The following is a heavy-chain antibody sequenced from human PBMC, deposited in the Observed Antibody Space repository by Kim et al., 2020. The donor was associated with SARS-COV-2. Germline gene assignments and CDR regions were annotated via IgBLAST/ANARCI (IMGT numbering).Heavy chain of an antibody. Sequence: YPDAVGGRLTNSRDKSKDTVSLEMRSLGAEDTAVYYCAKDFAGFGESGFDYWGQGTLVTVSS. CDR3: AKDFAGFGESGFDY. V-gene: IGHV3-33*03. D-gene: IGHD3-10*01. J-gene: IGHJ4*02.